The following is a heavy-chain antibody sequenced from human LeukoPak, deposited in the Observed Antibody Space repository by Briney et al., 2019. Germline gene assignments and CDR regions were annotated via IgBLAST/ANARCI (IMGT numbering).Heavy chain of an antibody. D-gene: IGHD3-16*02. CDR2: INHSGST. V-gene: IGHV4-34*01. J-gene: IGHJ4*02. Sequence: SETLSLTCTLSGGSISSYYWSWIRPPPGKGLEWVGEINHSGSTNYNPSLKSRVTISVDTSKNQFSLKLSSVTAADTAVYYCARCYVWGSYRYRSLCYFDYWGQGTLVTVSS. CDR1: GGSISSYY. CDR3: ARCYVWGSYRYRSLCYFDY.